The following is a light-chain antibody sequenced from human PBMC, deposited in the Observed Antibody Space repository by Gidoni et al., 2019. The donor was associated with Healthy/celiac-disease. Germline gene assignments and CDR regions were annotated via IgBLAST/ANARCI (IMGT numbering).Light chain of an antibody. Sequence: DIQMTQSPSSLSASVGDRVTITCRASQSISSYLNWYQQKLGKAPKLLIYAASSLQSGVPSRFSGSGSVTDFTLTISSLQPADFATYYCQQSYSTPLTFGGGTKVGI. V-gene: IGKV1-39*01. J-gene: IGKJ4*01. CDR1: QSISSY. CDR2: AAS. CDR3: QQSYSTPLT.